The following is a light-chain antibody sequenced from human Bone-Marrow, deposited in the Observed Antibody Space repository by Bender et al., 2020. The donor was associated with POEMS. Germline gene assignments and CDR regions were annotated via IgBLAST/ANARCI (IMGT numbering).Light chain of an antibody. V-gene: IGLV3-1*01. CDR1: DLGDKY. CDR2: QDT. J-gene: IGLJ2*01. CDR3: QAWDTYSVI. Sequence: SYEVTQPPSVSVPPGQTASITCSGDDLGDKYVAWYQQKPGQSPVLVIYQDTKRPSGIPERFSGSNSGNTATLTISGTQAMDEADYYCQAWDTYSVIFGGGTKLTFL.